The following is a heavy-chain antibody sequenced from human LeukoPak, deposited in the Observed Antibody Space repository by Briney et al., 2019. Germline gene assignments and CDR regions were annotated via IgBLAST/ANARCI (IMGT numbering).Heavy chain of an antibody. CDR1: GGSISSYY. V-gene: IGHV4-59*08. J-gene: IGHJ4*02. CDR2: ISDIGRI. CDR3: AGHHPRNTVDF. D-gene: IGHD2/OR15-2a*01. Sequence: PSETLSLTCTVSGGSISSYYWSWIRHPPGKGLEWIAYISDIGRINYNPSLKSRVTISLDTSKNQFSLKLSSVTAADTAVYYCAGHHPRNTVDFWGQGTLVTVSS.